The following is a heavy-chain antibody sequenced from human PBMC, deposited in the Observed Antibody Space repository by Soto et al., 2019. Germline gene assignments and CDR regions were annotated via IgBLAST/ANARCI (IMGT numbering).Heavy chain of an antibody. CDR1: GFTFSSSA. Sequence: QMQLVQSGPEVKKPGTSVTVSCTASGFTFSSSAVHWVRQARGQRLEWVGWIAVGNCNTNYAQKFQERGIITTDMSTRTAYIELNNLRSDYPDVYYCAAGQDTFVASRHGNGVEVWGQGTTVTVSS. V-gene: IGHV1-58*01. CDR2: IAVGNCNT. D-gene: IGHD2-21*01. CDR3: AAGQDTFVASRHGNGVEV. J-gene: IGHJ6*02.